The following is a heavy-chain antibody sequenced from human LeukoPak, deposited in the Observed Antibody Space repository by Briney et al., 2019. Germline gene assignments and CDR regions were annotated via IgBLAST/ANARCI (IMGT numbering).Heavy chain of an antibody. V-gene: IGHV1-58*01. CDR1: GFTFTSSA. J-gene: IGHJ5*02. CDR3: AASKGHLLLYGPRGFDP. D-gene: IGHD3-22*01. CDR2: IVVGSGNT. Sequence: SVKVSCKASGFTFTSSAVQWVRQARGQRLGWIGWIVVGSGNTNYAQKFQERVTITRDMSTSTAYMELSSLSSEDTALYYCAASKGHLLLYGPRGFDPWGQGTLVTVSS.